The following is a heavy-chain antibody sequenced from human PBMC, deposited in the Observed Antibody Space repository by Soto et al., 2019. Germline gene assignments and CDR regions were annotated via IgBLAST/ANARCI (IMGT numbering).Heavy chain of an antibody. CDR3: AGGGVRGVITRTRDYYGMDV. J-gene: IGHJ6*02. V-gene: IGHV5-51*01. CDR2: IYPGDSDT. CDR1: GYSFTSYW. Sequence: PGESLKISCKCSGYSFTSYWIGWVRQMPGKGLEWMGIIYPGDSDTRYSPSFQVQFTIAADKSISTAYLPWSSLKASDTAMYYCAGGGVRGVITRTRDYYGMDVWGQGTTVTVSS. D-gene: IGHD3-10*01.